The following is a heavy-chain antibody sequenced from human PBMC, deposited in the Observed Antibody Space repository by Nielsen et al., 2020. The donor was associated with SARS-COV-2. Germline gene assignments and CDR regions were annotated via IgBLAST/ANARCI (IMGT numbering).Heavy chain of an antibody. CDR3: AKVADSSGWVDY. CDR2: ISWNSGSI. V-gene: IGHV3-9*01. D-gene: IGHD3-22*01. J-gene: IGHJ4*02. Sequence: GGSLRLSCAASGFTFDDYAMHWVRQAPGKGLEWVSGISWNSGSIGYADSVKGRFTISRDNAKNSLYLQMNSLRAEDTALYYCAKVADSSGWVDYWGQGTLVTVSS. CDR1: GFTFDDYA.